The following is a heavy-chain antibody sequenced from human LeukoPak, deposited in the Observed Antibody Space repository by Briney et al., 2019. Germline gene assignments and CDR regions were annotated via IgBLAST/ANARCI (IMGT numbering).Heavy chain of an antibody. CDR1: GGSISSSSYY. J-gene: IGHJ6*03. CDR2: IYYSGST. CDR3: ARHPMSPYSLVMAV. V-gene: IGHV4-39*01. Sequence: SESLSLTCTVSGGSISSSSYYWGWIRQPPGKGLEWIGSIYYSGSTYYNPSLKSRVTISVDTSKNQFSLKLSSVTAADTAVYYCARHPMSPYSLVMAVWAKGTTVTVSS. D-gene: IGHD1-26*01.